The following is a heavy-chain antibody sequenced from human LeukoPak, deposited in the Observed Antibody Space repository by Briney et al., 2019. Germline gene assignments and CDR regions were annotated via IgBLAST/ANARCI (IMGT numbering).Heavy chain of an antibody. CDR1: GYSFTSYW. CDR2: IYPGDSDT. V-gene: IGHV5-51*01. J-gene: IGHJ6*03. CDR3: ARGRIAVASNYYYYMDV. Sequence: GESLKISCKGSGYSFTSYWIGWVRQMPGKGLEWMGIIYPGDSDTRYSPSFQGQVTISADKSISTAYLQWSSLKASDTAVYYCARGRIAVASNYYYYMDVWGKGTTVTVSS. D-gene: IGHD6-19*01.